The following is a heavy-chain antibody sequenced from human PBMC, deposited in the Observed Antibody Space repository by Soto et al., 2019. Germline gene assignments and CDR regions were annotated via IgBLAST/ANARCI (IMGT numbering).Heavy chain of an antibody. CDR3: VSDETQLERRPSYGKDV. CDR1: GFTFSHYG. Sequence: QMQLEESGGGVVQPGRSLRLSCVASGFTFSHYGMHWVRQAPGKGLEWVAVIWHHGGNKYYADSVKGRFTISRDNARNTLYLQMDSLSGEDTGVYYCVSDETQLERRPSYGKDVWGRGTTVIVSS. J-gene: IGHJ6*02. D-gene: IGHD1-1*01. V-gene: IGHV3-33*01. CDR2: IWHHGGNK.